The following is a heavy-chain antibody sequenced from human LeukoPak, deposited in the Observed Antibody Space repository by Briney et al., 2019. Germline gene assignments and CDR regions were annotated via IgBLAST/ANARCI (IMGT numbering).Heavy chain of an antibody. D-gene: IGHD6-19*01. CDR2: IYSGGST. Sequence: GGSLRLSCAASGFTVSSNYMSWVRQAPWKGLEWVSVIYSGGSTYYADSVKGRFTISRDNSKNTLYLQMNSLRAEDTAVYYCARGVAVAGTGGDYFDYWGQGTLVTVSS. J-gene: IGHJ4*02. CDR1: GFTVSSNY. V-gene: IGHV3-53*01. CDR3: ARGVAVAGTGGDYFDY.